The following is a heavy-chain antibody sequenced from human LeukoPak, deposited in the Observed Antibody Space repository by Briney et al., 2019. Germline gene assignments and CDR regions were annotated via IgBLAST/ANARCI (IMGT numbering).Heavy chain of an antibody. V-gene: IGHV3-48*01. CDR2: ISSGSSTI. Sequence: PGGSLRLSCAASGFTFSSYSMNWVRQAPGKGLEWVSYISSGSSTISYADSVKGRFTISRDNAKNSLYLQMNSLRAEDTAVYYCANSEIQQIDYWGQGTLVTVSS. CDR1: GFTFSSYS. J-gene: IGHJ4*02. CDR3: ANSEIQQIDY. D-gene: IGHD1-14*01.